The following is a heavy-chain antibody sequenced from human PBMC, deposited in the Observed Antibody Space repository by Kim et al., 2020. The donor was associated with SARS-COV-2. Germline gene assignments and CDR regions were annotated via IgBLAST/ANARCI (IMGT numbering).Heavy chain of an antibody. V-gene: IGHV4-34*09. D-gene: IGHD3-10*01. Sequence: TTSTPSLQSRVTITVDTSKNQFSLKLSSVTAADTAGYYCARSPGTIFDYWGQGILVTVSS. CDR3: ARSPGTIFDY. CDR2: T. J-gene: IGHJ4*02.